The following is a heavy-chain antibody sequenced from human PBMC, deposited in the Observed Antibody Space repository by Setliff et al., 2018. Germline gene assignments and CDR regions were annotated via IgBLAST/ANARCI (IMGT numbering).Heavy chain of an antibody. CDR3: AKDESRISGYYYYYYYMDV. CDR1: GFTFSSYA. J-gene: IGHJ6*03. Sequence: PGGSLRLSCAASGFTFSSYAMSWVRQAPGKGLEWVSAISGSGGSTYYADSVKGRFTISRDNSKNTLYLQMNSLSAEDTAVYYCAKDESRISGYYYYYYYMDVWGKGTTVTVSS. D-gene: IGHD3-22*01. V-gene: IGHV3-23*01. CDR2: ISGSGGST.